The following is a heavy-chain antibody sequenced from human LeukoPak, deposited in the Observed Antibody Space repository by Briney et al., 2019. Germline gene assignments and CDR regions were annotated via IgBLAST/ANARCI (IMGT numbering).Heavy chain of an antibody. CDR1: GFPFNNYW. V-gene: IGHV3-74*01. Sequence: PGGSLRLSCAASGFPFNNYWMHWVRQAPGKGLVWVSRINSGSTTGYADSVKGRFTISRDNAKNTLYLQMNSLRAEDTAVYYCARGVYGMDVWGQGTTVTVSS. J-gene: IGHJ6*02. CDR3: ARGVYGMDV. CDR2: INSGSTT.